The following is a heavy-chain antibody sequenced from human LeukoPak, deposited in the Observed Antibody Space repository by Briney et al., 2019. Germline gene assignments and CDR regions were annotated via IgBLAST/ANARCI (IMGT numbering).Heavy chain of an antibody. D-gene: IGHD3-10*01. CDR3: ARQFGDY. J-gene: IGHJ4*02. V-gene: IGHV3-21*04. CDR1: GFTFSTYA. CDR2: ISSSSSYI. Sequence: PGGSLRLSCVASGFTFSTYAMTWVRQTPGKGLEWVSSISSSSSYIYYADSVKGRFTISRDNAKNSLYLQMNSLRAEDTAVYYCARQFGDYWGQGTLVTVSS.